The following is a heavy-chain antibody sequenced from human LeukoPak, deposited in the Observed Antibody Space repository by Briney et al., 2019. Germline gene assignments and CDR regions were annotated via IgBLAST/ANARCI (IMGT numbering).Heavy chain of an antibody. CDR2: INPNNGGT. D-gene: IGHD6-13*01. J-gene: IGHJ6*03. Sequence: ASVKVSFKASGYTFTGYYMHWVRQAPGQGLEWMGWINPNNGGTDYAQKFQGRVTMTRDTSISTAYMELSRLRSDDTAVYYCARDKRHSSSWYYYYYYMDVWGKGTTVTVSS. CDR1: GYTFTGYY. CDR3: ARDKRHSSSWYYYYYYMDV. V-gene: IGHV1-2*02.